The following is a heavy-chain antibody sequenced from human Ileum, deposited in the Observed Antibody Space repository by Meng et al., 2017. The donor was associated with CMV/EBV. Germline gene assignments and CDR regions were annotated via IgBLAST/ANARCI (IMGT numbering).Heavy chain of an antibody. Sequence: TSKESCPTLVKPTQTLTLTCPFSGFSLTTNVGSVGWIRQPPGKALEWLALIHGGGGKQYSPSLQSRLTATRDTSKNQVVLTMTNMDPVGTATYYCVHRYSSSSGQVSWGQGTLVTVSS. J-gene: IGHJ5*02. CDR1: GFSLTTNVGS. CDR3: VHRYSSSSGQVS. V-gene: IGHV2-5*02. CDR2: IHGGGGK. D-gene: IGHD6-6*01.